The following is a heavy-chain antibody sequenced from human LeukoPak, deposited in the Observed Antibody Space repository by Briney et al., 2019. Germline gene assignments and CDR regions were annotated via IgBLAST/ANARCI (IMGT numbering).Heavy chain of an antibody. CDR3: ARGGHEGNWVYYFDF. D-gene: IGHD7-27*01. CDR2: IYYSGST. CDR1: GGSISRYY. Sequence: SETLSLTCTVSGGSISRYYWSWIRQPPGKGLEWIGHIYYSGSTNYNPSLKSRVTISVDTSKNQFSLKLSSVTAADTAVYYCARGGHEGNWVYYFDFWGQGTLVTVSS. V-gene: IGHV4-59*01. J-gene: IGHJ4*02.